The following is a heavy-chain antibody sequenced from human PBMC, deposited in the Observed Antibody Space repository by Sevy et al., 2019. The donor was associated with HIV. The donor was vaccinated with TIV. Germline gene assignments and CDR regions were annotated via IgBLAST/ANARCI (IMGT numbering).Heavy chain of an antibody. CDR1: GFTFSTYT. Sequence: GGSLRLSCAASGFTFSTYTMNWVRQAPGKGLEWVSSINAISSNIYYADSVKGRFTISRDNAENSLYLQMNSVRAEDTAVYYCARDLFSGGNAVYGYWGQGTLVTVSS. CDR2: INAISSNI. D-gene: IGHD2-15*01. V-gene: IGHV3-21*01. J-gene: IGHJ4*02. CDR3: ARDLFSGGNAVYGY.